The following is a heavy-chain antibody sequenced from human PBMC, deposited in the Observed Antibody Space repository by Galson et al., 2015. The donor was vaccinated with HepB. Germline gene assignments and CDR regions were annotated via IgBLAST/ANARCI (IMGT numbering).Heavy chain of an antibody. CDR2: TRNKANSYTT. D-gene: IGHD3-22*01. CDR1: GFTFSDHY. CDR3: ARVSSSGYYHYYYYYYMDV. J-gene: IGHJ6*03. V-gene: IGHV3-72*01. Sequence: SLRLSCAASGFTFSDHYMDWVRQAPGKGLEWVGRTRNKANSYTTEHAASVKGRFTISRDDSKNSLYLQMNSLKTEDTAVYYCARVSSSGYYHYYYYYYMDVWGKGTTVTVSS.